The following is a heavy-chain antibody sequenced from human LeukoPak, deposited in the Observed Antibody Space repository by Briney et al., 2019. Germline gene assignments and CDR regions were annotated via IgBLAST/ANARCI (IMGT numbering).Heavy chain of an antibody. CDR3: ARASFSYDINGWVPFDY. Sequence: SETLSLTCTVSGDSLVSGHYWGWIRQPPGQGLEWVGSVYHSGSIYYNPSLKSRVIMSVDTSKNQFSLRLSSVTAADTAVYYCARASFSYDINGWVPFDYWGQGTLVTGSS. V-gene: IGHV4-38-2*02. CDR1: GDSLVSGHY. D-gene: IGHD3-22*01. CDR2: VYHSGSI. J-gene: IGHJ4*02.